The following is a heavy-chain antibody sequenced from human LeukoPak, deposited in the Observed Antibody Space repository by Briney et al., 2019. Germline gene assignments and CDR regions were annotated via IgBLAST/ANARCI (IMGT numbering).Heavy chain of an antibody. CDR1: GGTFSSYA. D-gene: IGHD3-9*01. J-gene: IGHJ4*02. CDR3: ARDPGYDILTGRKAPFFDY. CDR2: IIPIFGTA. V-gene: IGHV1-69*05. Sequence: SVKVSCKASGGTFSSYAISWVRQAPGQGLEWMGRIIPIFGTANYAQKFQGRVTITTDKSTSTAYMELSSLRSEDTAVYYCARDPGYDILTGRKAPFFDYWGQGTLVTVSS.